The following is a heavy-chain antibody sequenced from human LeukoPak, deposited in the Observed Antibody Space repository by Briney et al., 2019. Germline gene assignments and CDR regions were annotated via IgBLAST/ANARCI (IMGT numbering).Heavy chain of an antibody. CDR1: GFIVSSNY. Sequence: GGSLRLSCAGSGFIVSSNYMSWVRQAAGKGLEWVSVIYGSSRTYYADSVKGRFTISRDSPKNTVYLQMDSLRAEDTAVYYCARDRADGYNYGDYFDNWGQGTLVTVSS. J-gene: IGHJ4*02. V-gene: IGHV3-66*01. CDR2: IYGSSRT. CDR3: ARDRADGYNYGDYFDN. D-gene: IGHD5-18*01.